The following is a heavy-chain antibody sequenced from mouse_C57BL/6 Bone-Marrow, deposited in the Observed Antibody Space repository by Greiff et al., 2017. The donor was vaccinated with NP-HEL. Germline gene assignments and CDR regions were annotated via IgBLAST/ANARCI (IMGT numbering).Heavy chain of an antibody. J-gene: IGHJ3*01. CDR2: IDPENGDT. CDR3: TTWGDYDRIAY. Sequence: VQLQQSGAELMRPGASVKLSCTASGFNIKDDYMHWVKQRPEQGLEWIGWIDPENGDTEYASKFQGKATITADTSSNTAYLQLSSLTSEDTAVYYCTTWGDYDRIAYWGQGTLVTVSA. D-gene: IGHD2-4*01. CDR1: GFNIKDDY. V-gene: IGHV14-4*01.